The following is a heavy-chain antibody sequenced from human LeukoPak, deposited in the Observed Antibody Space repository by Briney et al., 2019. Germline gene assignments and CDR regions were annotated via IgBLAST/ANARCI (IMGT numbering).Heavy chain of an antibody. J-gene: IGHJ4*02. D-gene: IGHD3-10*01. V-gene: IGHV1-18*04. Sequence: ASVKVSCKTSGYTFTGYYLHWVRQAPGQRLEWMAWINAYNGDTNYAQKFQGRVTLTTDTSTSTAYMELRSLRSDDTAVYYCARDGSGVWFDYWGQGTLVTVSS. CDR3: ARDGSGVWFDY. CDR2: INAYNGDT. CDR1: GYTFTGYY.